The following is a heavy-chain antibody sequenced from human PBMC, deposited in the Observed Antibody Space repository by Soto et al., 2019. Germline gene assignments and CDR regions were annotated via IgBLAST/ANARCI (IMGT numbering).Heavy chain of an antibody. J-gene: IGHJ4*02. V-gene: IGHV3-21*01. CDR1: GFTFSRVS. Sequence: GGSLRLSCEASGFTFSRVSMNWVRQAPGKGLEWVASISSGSSDTWYADSVKGRFIISRDNAQNSLFLQMNTLRPEDTAMYYCARVAYWGPGTQVTVSS. CDR3: ARVAY. CDR2: ISSGSSDT.